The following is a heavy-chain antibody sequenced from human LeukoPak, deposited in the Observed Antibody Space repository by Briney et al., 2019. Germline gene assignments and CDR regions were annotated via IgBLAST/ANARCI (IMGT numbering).Heavy chain of an antibody. CDR2: IRAKSAGGTT. CDR1: GLTFSTAW. Sequence: GGSLRLSCAASGLTFSTAWMSWVRQPPGKGLEWVGRIRAKSAGGTTEYPAPVKGRFSISRDDSKDTLYLQMDSLQTEDTAVYYCATEYYGANNYWGQGTLVTVSS. D-gene: IGHD4-17*01. V-gene: IGHV3-15*01. CDR3: ATEYYGANNY. J-gene: IGHJ4*02.